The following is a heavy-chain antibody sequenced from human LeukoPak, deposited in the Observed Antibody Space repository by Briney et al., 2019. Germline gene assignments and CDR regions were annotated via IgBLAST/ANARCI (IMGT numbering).Heavy chain of an antibody. V-gene: IGHV1-2*02. CDR2: INPDSGGT. J-gene: IGHJ6*04. CDR3: ARGGHYYSYARDV. Sequence: ASVKVSCKASGYSFTDYYMHWVRQAPGQGLEWMGWINPDSGGTNYPQKFQGRVTMTRDTSISTAYMELSRLRSDDTAVYYCARGGHYYSYARDVWGKGTTVSVSS. CDR1: GYSFTDYY.